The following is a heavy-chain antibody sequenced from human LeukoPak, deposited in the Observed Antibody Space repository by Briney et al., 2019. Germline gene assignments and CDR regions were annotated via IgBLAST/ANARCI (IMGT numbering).Heavy chain of an antibody. J-gene: IGHJ5*02. V-gene: IGHV4-59*01. CDR2: VYYTGST. CDR3: AKSRDAYNGVS. Sequence: PSETLSLTCTVSGGSMRNYYWTWIRQSPGRGLEWIGYVYYTGSTNYNPSLKRRVTIALDTSKNQFSLKLSSVTAADTALYYCAKSRDAYNGVSWGQGTLVTVPS. D-gene: IGHD5-24*01. CDR1: GGSMRNYY.